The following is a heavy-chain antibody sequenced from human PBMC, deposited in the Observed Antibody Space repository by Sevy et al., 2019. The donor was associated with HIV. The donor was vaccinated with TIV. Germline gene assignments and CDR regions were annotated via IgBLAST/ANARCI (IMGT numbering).Heavy chain of an antibody. CDR1: GFTFFSHV. Sequence: GSLRLSCAASGFTFFSHVMSWVRQAPGKGLEWVSGLWGSGGTTYYGDSVKGRFSISRDNSKNKLYLQMSSLRIEDTAVYYCATGTTDSSISWVFDVWGQGTMVTVSS. CDR3: ATGTTDSSISWVFDV. J-gene: IGHJ3*01. D-gene: IGHD6-13*01. V-gene: IGHV3-23*01. CDR2: LWGSGGTT.